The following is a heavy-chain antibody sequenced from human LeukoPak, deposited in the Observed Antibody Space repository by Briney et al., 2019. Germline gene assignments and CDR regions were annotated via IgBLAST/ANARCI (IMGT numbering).Heavy chain of an antibody. J-gene: IGHJ6*02. D-gene: IGHD4-17*01. V-gene: IGHV6-1*01. CDR2: TYYRSKWYN. CDR1: GDSVSSNSAA. Sequence: SQTLSLACAISGDSVSSNSAAWNWLRQSPSRGLEWLGRTYYRSKWYNDYAVSVKSRITINPDTSKNQFSLQLNSVTPEDTAVYYCARVGHDYGDYLVLGSRWSWMDVWGQGTTVTVSS. CDR3: ARVGHDYGDYLVLGSRWSWMDV.